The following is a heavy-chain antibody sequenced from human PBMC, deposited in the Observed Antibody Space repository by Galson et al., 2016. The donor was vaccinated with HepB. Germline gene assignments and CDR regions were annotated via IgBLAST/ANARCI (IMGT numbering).Heavy chain of an antibody. CDR3: ARVKDEYNSGWNVNDY. V-gene: IGHV3-30*09. D-gene: IGHD5-12*01. Sequence: SLRLSCAVSGFTFRSFSMQWVRQAPGKGLEWVAIITYDTKYKHYSDSVKGRIAISRDNSKNTLYLQMSSLRAEDTAVYYCARVKDEYNSGWNVNDYWGQGILVTVSS. CDR1: GFTFRSFS. J-gene: IGHJ4*02. CDR2: ITYDTKYK.